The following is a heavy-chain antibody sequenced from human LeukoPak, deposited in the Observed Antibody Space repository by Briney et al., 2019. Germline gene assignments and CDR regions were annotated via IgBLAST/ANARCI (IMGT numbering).Heavy chain of an antibody. V-gene: IGHV4-59*11. Sequence: PSETLSLTCTVSGGSISGHYWIWVRQPPGKGLEWIGYIHYSGSTNYNPSLKGRVTISIDTSKNQFSLKLSSVTAADTAVYYCARGHYYTSGSFDYWGQGTLVTVSS. J-gene: IGHJ4*02. D-gene: IGHD3-10*01. CDR2: IHYSGST. CDR1: GGSISGHY. CDR3: ARGHYYTSGSFDY.